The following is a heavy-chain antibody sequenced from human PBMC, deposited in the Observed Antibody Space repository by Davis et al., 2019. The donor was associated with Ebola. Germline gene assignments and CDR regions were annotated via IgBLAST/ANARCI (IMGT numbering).Heavy chain of an antibody. CDR2: SHYRGST. Sequence: PSETLSLTCTVSGGSISDYYYTWIRQPPGKGLEWMGYSHYRGSTKYNPSLKSRVTISVDTSKNQVSLKLTPVTAADTAVYHCARGSKTWYFDLWGRGTLVTVSS. CDR1: GGSISDYY. V-gene: IGHV4-59*01. CDR3: ARGSKTWYFDL. J-gene: IGHJ2*01.